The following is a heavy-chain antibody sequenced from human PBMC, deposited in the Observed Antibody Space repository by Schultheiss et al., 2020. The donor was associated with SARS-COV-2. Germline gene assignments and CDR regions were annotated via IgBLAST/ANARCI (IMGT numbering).Heavy chain of an antibody. CDR1: GGSISGYH. CDR2: IYYSGST. D-gene: IGHD5-12*01. Sequence: SETLSLTCTVSGGSISGYHWSWIRQPPGKGLEWIGYIYYSGSTNYNPYLKSRLSISIDTSKNQFSLKLSSVTAADTAVYYCARSNPVDRFGYWGQGTLVTVSS. J-gene: IGHJ4*02. CDR3: ARSNPVDRFGY. V-gene: IGHV4-59*08.